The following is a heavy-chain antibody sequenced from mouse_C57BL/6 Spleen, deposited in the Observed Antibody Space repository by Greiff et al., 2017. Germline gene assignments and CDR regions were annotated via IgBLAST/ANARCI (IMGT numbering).Heavy chain of an antibody. J-gene: IGHJ2*01. D-gene: IGHD2-4*01. CDR1: GYAFSSSS. CDR3: ARGSDYDGDY. CDR2: IYPGDGDT. V-gene: IGHV1-82*01. Sequence: VQLQQSGPELVKPGASVTISCKASGYAFSSSSMNWVKQWPGKGLEWIGRIYPGDGDTNYNGKFMGKATLTADKSSSTAYMQLSSLPSEDSAVYFCARGSDYDGDYWGQGTTLTVSS.